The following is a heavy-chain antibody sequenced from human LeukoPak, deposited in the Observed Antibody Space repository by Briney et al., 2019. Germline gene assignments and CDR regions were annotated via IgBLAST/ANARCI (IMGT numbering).Heavy chain of an antibody. V-gene: IGHV4-39*01. D-gene: IGHD2-2*01. CDR1: GGSISSGDYY. Sequence: SETLSLTCTVSGGSISSGDYYWSWIRQPPGKGLEWIGSIYYSGSTYYNPSLKSRVTISVDTSKNQFSLKLSSVTAADTAVYYCARHPYCSSTSCHEYYFDYWGQGTLVTVSS. CDR2: IYYSGST. CDR3: ARHPYCSSTSCHEYYFDY. J-gene: IGHJ4*02.